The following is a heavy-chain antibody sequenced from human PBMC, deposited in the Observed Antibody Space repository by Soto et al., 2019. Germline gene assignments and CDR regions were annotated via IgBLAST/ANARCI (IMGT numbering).Heavy chain of an antibody. CDR2: IRSKAYGGTT. J-gene: IGHJ5*02. D-gene: IGHD6-19*01. V-gene: IGHV3-49*03. Sequence: GGSLRLSCTASGFTFGDYAMSWFRQAPGKGLEWVGFIRSKAYGGTTEYAASVKGRFTISRDDSKSIAYLQMNSLKTEDTAVYYGAMEGGWVHKGFDPWGQGPLVTVSP. CDR3: AMEGGWVHKGFDP. CDR1: GFTFGDYA.